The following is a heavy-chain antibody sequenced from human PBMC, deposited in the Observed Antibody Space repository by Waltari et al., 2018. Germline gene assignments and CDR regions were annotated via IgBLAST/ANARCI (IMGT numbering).Heavy chain of an antibody. V-gene: IGHV4-39*01. D-gene: IGHD4-17*01. CDR3: GRIAFGDDGGYFQY. CDR1: GGSISSNYN. Sequence: QVQLQESGPGLVKPSETLSLTCPVSGGSISSNYNGGWIRQPPGKGLEWMGNMQYRGSTFYNPALESRVTISLDTSRNQFSLRLSSVYAADTAVYFCGRIAFGDDGGYFQYWGQGTLVTVSS. J-gene: IGHJ1*01. CDR2: MQYRGST.